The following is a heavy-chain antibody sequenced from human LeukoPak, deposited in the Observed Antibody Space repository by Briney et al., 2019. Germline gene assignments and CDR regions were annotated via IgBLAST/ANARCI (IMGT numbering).Heavy chain of an antibody. Sequence: ASVKVSCEASGYTFTGYYMHWVRQAPGQGLEWMGWINPNSGGTNYAQKFQGRVTMTRDTSISTAYMELSRLRSDDTAVYYCARSQRGLWFGELLNRWFDPWGQGTLVTVSS. CDR3: ARSQRGLWFGELLNRWFDP. CDR2: INPNSGGT. J-gene: IGHJ5*02. CDR1: GYTFTGYY. D-gene: IGHD3-10*01. V-gene: IGHV1-2*02.